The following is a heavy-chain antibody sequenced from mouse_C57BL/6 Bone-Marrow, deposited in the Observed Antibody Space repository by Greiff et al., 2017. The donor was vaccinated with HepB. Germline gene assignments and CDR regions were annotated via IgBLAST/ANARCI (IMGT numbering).Heavy chain of an antibody. Sequence: QVQLQQPGAELVRPGTSVKLSCKASGYTFTSYWMHWVKQRPGQGLEWIGVIDPSDSYTNYNQKFKGKATLTVDTSSITAYMQLSSLTSEDSPFYYCARYDSLWGYEYFDVWGTGTTVTVSS. V-gene: IGHV1-59*01. D-gene: IGHD2-12*01. J-gene: IGHJ1*03. CDR2: IDPSDSYT. CDR1: GYTFTSYW. CDR3: ARYDSLWGYEYFDV.